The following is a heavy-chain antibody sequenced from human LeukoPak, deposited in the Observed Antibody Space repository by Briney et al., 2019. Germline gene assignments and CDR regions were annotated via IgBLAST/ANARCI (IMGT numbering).Heavy chain of an antibody. CDR1: GGSISSSSYC. CDR3: ARRRGYSDQLDY. CDR2: MCFSGNT. Sequence: SETLSLTCTVPGGSISSSSYCCAWLRWPPGKGLAWIGSMCFSGNTYYNPSLKSRVTVSAETSKNQFSLRPSSVTVADTAVYFCARRRGYSDQLDYWGQGTLVTVSS. D-gene: IGHD1-1*01. V-gene: IGHV4-39*01. J-gene: IGHJ4*02.